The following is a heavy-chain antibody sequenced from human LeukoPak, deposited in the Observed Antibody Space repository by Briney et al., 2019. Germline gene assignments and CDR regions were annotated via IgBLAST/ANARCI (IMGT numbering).Heavy chain of an antibody. J-gene: IGHJ3*02. V-gene: IGHV4-4*02. CDR1: GGSISSSNW. CDR3: ARAPARPFWSGFDALDI. CDR2: INHSGST. Sequence: SETLSLTCAVSGGSISSSNWWSWVRQPPGKGLEWIGEINHSGSTNYNPSLKSRVTISVDTSKNQFSLKLSSVTAADTAVYYCARAPARPFWSGFDALDIWGQGTMVTVSS. D-gene: IGHD3-3*01.